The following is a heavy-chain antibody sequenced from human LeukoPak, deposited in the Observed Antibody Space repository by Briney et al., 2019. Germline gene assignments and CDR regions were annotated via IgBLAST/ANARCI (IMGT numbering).Heavy chain of an antibody. V-gene: IGHV3-9*01. J-gene: IGHJ4*02. CDR2: ISWNSGSI. CDR1: GFTFDDYA. CDR3: ARDPDDYGDGYYFDY. Sequence: PGGSLRLTCAASGFTFDDYAMHWVRQAPGKGLEWVSGISWNSGSIGYADSVKGRFTISRDNAKNTLYLQMNSLRAEDTAVYYCARDPDDYGDGYYFDYWGQGTLVTVSS. D-gene: IGHD4-17*01.